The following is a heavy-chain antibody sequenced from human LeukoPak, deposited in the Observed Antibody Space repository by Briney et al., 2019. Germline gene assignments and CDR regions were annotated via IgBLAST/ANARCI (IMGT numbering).Heavy chain of an antibody. D-gene: IGHD2-2*01. J-gene: IGHJ3*02. CDR1: GGSISSCY. Sequence: SETLSLTCTVSGGSISSCYWTWIRQPPGKGLEWIGYIFYSGGSNYNPSLKSRVTISVDTSKNHFSLKLSSVTAADTAVYYCARLGSTFDIWGQGTMVTVSS. V-gene: IGHV4-59*08. CDR2: IFYSGGS. CDR3: ARLGSTFDI.